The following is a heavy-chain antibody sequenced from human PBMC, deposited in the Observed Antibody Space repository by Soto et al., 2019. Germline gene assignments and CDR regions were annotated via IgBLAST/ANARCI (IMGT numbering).Heavy chain of an antibody. CDR1: GFTFSSSG. V-gene: IGHV3-33*01. D-gene: IGHD3-10*01. J-gene: IGHJ4*02. Sequence: GGSLRLACAASGFTFSSSGMHWVRQAPGKGLEWVAVIWYDGSNKYYADSVKGRFTICRDNSKNTLYLQMNSLRAEDTAVYYCARDTGSFDYWGQGTLVTVSS. CDR2: IWYDGSNK. CDR3: ARDTGSFDY.